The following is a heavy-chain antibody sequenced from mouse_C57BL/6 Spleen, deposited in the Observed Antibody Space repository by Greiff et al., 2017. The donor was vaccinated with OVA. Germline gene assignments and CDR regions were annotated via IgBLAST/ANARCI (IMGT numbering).Heavy chain of an antibody. D-gene: IGHD1-1*01. CDR3: ARYPLLRPYYFDY. Sequence: QVQLQQSGTELVKPGASVKLSCKASGYTFTSYWMHWVKQRPGQGLEWIGNINPSNGGTNYNEKFKSKATLTVDKSSSTAYMQLSSLTSEDSAVYYCARYPLLRPYYFDYWGQGTTLTVSS. CDR2: INPSNGGT. CDR1: GYTFTSYW. V-gene: IGHV1-53*01. J-gene: IGHJ2*01.